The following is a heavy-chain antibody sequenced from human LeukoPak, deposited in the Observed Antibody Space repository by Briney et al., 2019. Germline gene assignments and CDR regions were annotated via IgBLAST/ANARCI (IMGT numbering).Heavy chain of an antibody. D-gene: IGHD3-10*01. CDR1: GDSLSSNSAA. J-gene: IGHJ5*02. Sequence: SQTLSLTCAISGDSLSSNSAAWNWIRQSPSRGLEWLGRTYYRSKWYNDYAVSVKSRITINPDTSKNQFSLQLNSVTPEDTAVYYCARVVTMVRGVIAAIGWFDPWGQGTLVTVSS. CDR3: ARVVTMVRGVIAAIGWFDP. CDR2: TYYRSKWYN. V-gene: IGHV6-1*01.